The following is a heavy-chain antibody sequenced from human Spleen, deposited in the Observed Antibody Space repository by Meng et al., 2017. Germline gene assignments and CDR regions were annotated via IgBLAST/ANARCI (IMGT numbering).Heavy chain of an antibody. CDR2: INPNSGGT. D-gene: IGHD6-19*01. J-gene: IGHJ4*02. Sequence: QVQRVQSGAEVKKPGASGKVSCKASGYTFTGYYMHWVRQAPGQGLEWMGRINPNSGGTNYAQKFQGRVTMTRDTSISTAYMELSRLRSDDTAVYYCARHSSGWNLFDYWGQGTLVTVSS. CDR3: ARHSSGWNLFDY. V-gene: IGHV1-2*06. CDR1: GYTFTGYY.